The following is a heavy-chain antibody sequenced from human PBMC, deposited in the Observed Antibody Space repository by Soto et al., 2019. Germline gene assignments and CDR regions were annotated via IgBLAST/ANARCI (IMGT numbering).Heavy chain of an antibody. Sequence: GGSLRLSCAASGFTFSSYAMHWVRQAPGKGLEWVAVISYDGSNKYYADSVKGRFTISRDNSKNTLYLQMNSLRAEDTAVYYCARDQGYYGSGSYHSTDYYGMDVWGQGTTVTVSS. D-gene: IGHD3-10*01. CDR3: ARDQGYYGSGSYHSTDYYGMDV. CDR1: GFTFSSYA. CDR2: ISYDGSNK. V-gene: IGHV3-30-3*01. J-gene: IGHJ6*02.